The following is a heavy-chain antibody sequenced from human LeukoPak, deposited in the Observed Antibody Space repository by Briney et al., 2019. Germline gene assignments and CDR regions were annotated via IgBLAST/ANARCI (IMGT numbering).Heavy chain of an antibody. D-gene: IGHD7-27*01. CDR3: ASLPPAQTGDLNLDY. V-gene: IGHV4-39*01. CDR1: GGSISSSSYY. Sequence: PSETLSLTCTVSGGSISSSSYYWGWIRQPPGKGLEWIGSIYYSGSTYYNPSLKSRVTISVDTSKNQFSLKLSSVTAADTAVYYCASLPPAQTGDLNLDYWGQGTLVTVSS. CDR2: IYYSGST. J-gene: IGHJ4*02.